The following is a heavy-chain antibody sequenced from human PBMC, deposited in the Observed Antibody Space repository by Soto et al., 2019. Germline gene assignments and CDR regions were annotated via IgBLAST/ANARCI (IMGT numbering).Heavy chain of an antibody. Sequence: SETLSLTCIVAGGSITSNYWSWIRQPPGKGLEWIGYIYYSGNTNYNPSLKSRVIISIDASKNHFFLKLSSVTAADTAVYYCARGPYYYYYGLDVWGQGTTVTVSS. V-gene: IGHV4-59*01. CDR1: GGSITSNY. J-gene: IGHJ6*02. CDR3: ARGPYYYYYGLDV. CDR2: IYYSGNT.